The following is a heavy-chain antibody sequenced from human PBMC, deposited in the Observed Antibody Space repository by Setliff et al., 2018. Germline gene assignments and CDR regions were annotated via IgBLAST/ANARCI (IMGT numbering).Heavy chain of an antibody. CDR3: ARGLREDGYNFWSGYYNYYYYGMDV. CDR2: IIPIFGTA. Sequence: SVKVSCKASGYTFTSYAMHWVRQAPGQGLEWMGGIIPIFGTANYAQKFQGRVTITADESTSTAYMELSSLRSEGTAVYYCARGLREDGYNFWSGYYNYYYYGMDVWGQGTTVTVSS. J-gene: IGHJ6*02. D-gene: IGHD3-3*01. V-gene: IGHV1-69*13. CDR1: GYTFTSYA.